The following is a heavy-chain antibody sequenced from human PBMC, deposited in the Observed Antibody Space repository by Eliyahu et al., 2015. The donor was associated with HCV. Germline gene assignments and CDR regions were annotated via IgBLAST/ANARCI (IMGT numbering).Heavy chain of an antibody. CDR1: GFXFXSYX. V-gene: IGHV3-48*02. D-gene: IGHD3-22*01. CDR3: ATITMIVVVPPDYYGMDV. J-gene: IGHJ6*02. CDR2: ISSSSSTI. Sequence: EVQLVESGGGLVQPGGSLXLSCAASGFXFXSYXMNWXRQAPGKGLEWVSYISSSSSTIYYADSVKGRFTISRDNAKNSLYLQMNSLRDEDTAVYYCATITMIVVVPPDYYGMDVWGQGTTVTVSS.